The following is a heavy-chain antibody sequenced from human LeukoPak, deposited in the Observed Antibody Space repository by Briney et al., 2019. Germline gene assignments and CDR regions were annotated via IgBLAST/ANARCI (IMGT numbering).Heavy chain of an antibody. CDR1: GFTFSSYG. Sequence: GGSLRLSCAASGFTFSSYGMLWVRQAPGRGLEWVGRSRSKVHKYATEYADYVKGRFIISRDDSQTSLYLQMNSLKTEDTAVYYCASDQTVAPLAFDIWGQGIMVTVSS. V-gene: IGHV3-72*01. CDR3: ASDQTVAPLAFDI. CDR2: SRSKVHKYAT. J-gene: IGHJ3*02.